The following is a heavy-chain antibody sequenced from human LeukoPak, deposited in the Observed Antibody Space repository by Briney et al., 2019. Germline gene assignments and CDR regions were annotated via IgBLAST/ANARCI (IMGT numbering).Heavy chain of an antibody. CDR2: INEDGSEK. CDR1: GFTFNTHG. V-gene: IGHV3-7*01. J-gene: IGHJ5*02. Sequence: GGSLRLSCAASGFTFNTHGMTWVRQAPGKGLEWVAYINEDGSEKSYVDSVKGRFTISRDNANNSLSLHMNSLRAEDTAVYFCAREMITLVRGVIQVYFDPWGQGTLVTVS. D-gene: IGHD3-10*01. CDR3: AREMITLVRGVIQVYFDP.